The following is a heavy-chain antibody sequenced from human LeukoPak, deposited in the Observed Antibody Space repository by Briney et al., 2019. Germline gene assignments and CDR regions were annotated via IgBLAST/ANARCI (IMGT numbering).Heavy chain of an antibody. J-gene: IGHJ5*02. V-gene: IGHV4-59*01. Sequence: SETLSLTCTVSGGSISSYYWSWIRQPPGKGLEWIGYIYYSGSTNYNPSPKSRVTISVDTSKNQFSLKLSSVTAADTAVYYCARVRITMVRGRPNWFDPWGQGTLVTVSS. CDR3: ARVRITMVRGRPNWFDP. CDR1: GGSISSYY. CDR2: IYYSGST. D-gene: IGHD3-10*01.